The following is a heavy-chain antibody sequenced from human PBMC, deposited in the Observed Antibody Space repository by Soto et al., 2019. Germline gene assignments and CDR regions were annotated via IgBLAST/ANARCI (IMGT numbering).Heavy chain of an antibody. CDR1: GASITSHY. J-gene: IGHJ4*02. D-gene: IGHD1-26*01. V-gene: IGHV4-59*08. CDR2: MFYGGTA. Sequence: SETLSLTXNVSGASITSHYWTWIRQSPGKGLEWIGYMFYGGTANYNPSLRGRVTISLDTSKNQFSLKLSSVTAADTSVYYCARNRGYYVTDYWGQGTLVTVSS. CDR3: ARNRGYYVTDY.